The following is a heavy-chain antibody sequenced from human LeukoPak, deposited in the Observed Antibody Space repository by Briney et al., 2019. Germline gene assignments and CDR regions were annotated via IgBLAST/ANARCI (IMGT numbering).Heavy chain of an antibody. CDR3: TTEPGHHEPDAFDI. D-gene: IGHD1-14*01. CDR1: GFTFSNAW. CDR2: IKSKTDGGTT. J-gene: IGHJ3*02. Sequence: GGSLRLSCAASGFTFSNAWMSWVRQAPGKGLEWVGRIKSKTDGGTTDYAAPVKGRFTISRDDSKNTLYLQMNSLKTEDTAVYYCTTEPGHHEPDAFDIWRQGTMVTVSS. V-gene: IGHV3-15*01.